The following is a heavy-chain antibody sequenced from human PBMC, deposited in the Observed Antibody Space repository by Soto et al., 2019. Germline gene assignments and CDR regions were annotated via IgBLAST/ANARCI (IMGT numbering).Heavy chain of an antibody. CDR3: ARGGELLDYSNPVDY. J-gene: IGHJ4*02. V-gene: IGHV1-69*01. CDR2: IIPIFGTA. Sequence: QVQLVQSGAEVKKPGSSVKVSCKASGGTFSSYAISWVRQAPGQGLEWMGGIIPIFGTANYARKFQGIVTITADESTSTAYMELSSLRSEDTAVYYCARGGELLDYSNPVDYWGQGTLVTVSS. D-gene: IGHD4-4*01. CDR1: GGTFSSYA.